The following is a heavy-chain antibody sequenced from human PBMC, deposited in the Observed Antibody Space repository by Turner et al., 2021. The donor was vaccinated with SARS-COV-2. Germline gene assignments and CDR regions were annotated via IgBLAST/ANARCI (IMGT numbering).Heavy chain of an antibody. Sequence: QVQLQESGPGLVKPSETLSLTCTVSGGSISSYYWSWIRQPPGKGLEWIGYIYYSGSTNYNPSLKSRVTISVDTSKNQFSLKLSSVTAADTAVYYCARQSSGWYLPYFDYRGQGTLVTVSS. V-gene: IGHV4-59*08. D-gene: IGHD6-19*01. CDR1: GGSISSYY. J-gene: IGHJ4*02. CDR2: IYYSGST. CDR3: ARQSSGWYLPYFDY.